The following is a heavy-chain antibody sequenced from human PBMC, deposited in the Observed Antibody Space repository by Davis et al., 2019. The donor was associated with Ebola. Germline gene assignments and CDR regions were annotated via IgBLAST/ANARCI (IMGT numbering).Heavy chain of an antibody. J-gene: IGHJ4*02. Sequence: GGSLRLSCAASGFTFSDYYMSWIRQAPGKGLEWVSYISSSSSYTNYADSVKGRFTISRDNAKNSLYLQMNSLRAEDTAVYYCARHVRAAGKYFDYWGQGTLVTVSS. CDR2: ISSSSSYT. CDR3: ARHVRAAGKYFDY. D-gene: IGHD6-13*01. CDR1: GFTFSDYY. V-gene: IGHV3-11*06.